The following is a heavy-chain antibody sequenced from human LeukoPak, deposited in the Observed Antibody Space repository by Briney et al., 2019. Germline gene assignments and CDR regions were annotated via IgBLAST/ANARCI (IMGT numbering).Heavy chain of an antibody. Sequence: GASVKVSCKVPGYSLIEVAMHWVRQAPGKGLEWVGSFDPEDGEDGETHYAQKFQGRVTMTEDASTDTAYMELTSLSSEDTALYYCAMTDRYAGRPFDYWGQGTLVTVSS. V-gene: IGHV1-24*01. D-gene: IGHD3-9*01. CDR1: GYSLIEVA. CDR3: AMTDRYAGRPFDY. J-gene: IGHJ4*02. CDR2: FDPEDGEDGET.